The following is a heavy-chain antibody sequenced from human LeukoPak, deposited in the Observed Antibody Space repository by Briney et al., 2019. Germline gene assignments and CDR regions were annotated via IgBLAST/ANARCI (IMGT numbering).Heavy chain of an antibody. CDR3: ARDDRAFDP. J-gene: IGHJ5*02. CDR2: IYHSGST. D-gene: IGHD1-14*01. V-gene: IGHV4-34*01. CDR1: GGSFSGYY. Sequence: PSETLSLTCAVYGGSFSGYYWSWIRQPPGKGLEWIGEIYHSGSTNYNPSLKSRVTISVDKSKNQFSLKLSSVTAADTAAYYCARDDRAFDPWGQGTLVTVSS.